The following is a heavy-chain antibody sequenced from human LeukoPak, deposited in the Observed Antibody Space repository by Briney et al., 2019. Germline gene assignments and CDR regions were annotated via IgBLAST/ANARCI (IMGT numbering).Heavy chain of an antibody. CDR2: IYHSGST. CDR3: ARLGGYSSSSLDY. D-gene: IGHD6-6*01. V-gene: IGHV4-38-2*01. Sequence: SSETLSLTCAVSGYSISSGYYWGWIRQPPGKGLEWIGSIYHSGSTYYNPSLKSRVTISVDTSKNQFSLKLSSVTTADTAVYYRARLGGYSSSSLDYWGQGTLVTVSS. CDR1: GYSISSGYY. J-gene: IGHJ4*02.